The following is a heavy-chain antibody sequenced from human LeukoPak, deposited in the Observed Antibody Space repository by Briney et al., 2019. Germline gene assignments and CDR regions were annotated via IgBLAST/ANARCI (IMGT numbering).Heavy chain of an antibody. D-gene: IGHD3-10*01. J-gene: IGHJ5*02. CDR2: IKQDGSEK. Sequence: GGSLRLSCAAPGFTFSSYWMSWVRQAPGKGLEWVANIKQDGSEKYYVDSVKGRFTISRDNAKNSLYLQMNSLRAEDTAVYYCARSRGSGRFNWFDPWGQGTLVTVSS. CDR3: ARSRGSGRFNWFDP. CDR1: GFTFSSYW. V-gene: IGHV3-7*01.